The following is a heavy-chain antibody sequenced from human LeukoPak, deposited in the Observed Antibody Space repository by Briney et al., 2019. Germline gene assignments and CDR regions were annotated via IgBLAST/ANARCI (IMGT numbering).Heavy chain of an antibody. CDR1: GVPISSNS. Sequence: PSETLSLTCSVSGVPISSNSWSWIRQPAGKGPEWIGRIYTSGSTNYNPSLKSRVTMSVDTSKNHFSLDLNSVTAADTAVYYCARDPSSWWFDPWGQGTLVTVSS. V-gene: IGHV4-4*07. CDR3: ARDPSSWWFDP. J-gene: IGHJ5*02. CDR2: IYTSGST.